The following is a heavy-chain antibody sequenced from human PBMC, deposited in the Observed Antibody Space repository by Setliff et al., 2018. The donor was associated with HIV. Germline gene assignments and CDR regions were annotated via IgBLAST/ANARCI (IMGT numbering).Heavy chain of an antibody. Sequence: PSETLSLTCDVSGGSISSFNWWSLVRQSPGKGLEWIGEIYHTGSTNYSPSLKGRVTISVVKTKNQSSLRLNSVTAADTAVYYCARVQCHYVNNGDSYNFTHWGHGTLVTVSS. V-gene: IGHV4-4*02. CDR2: IYHTGST. J-gene: IGHJ4*01. CDR3: ARVQCHYVNNGDSYNFTH. CDR1: GGSISSFNW. D-gene: IGHD1-1*01.